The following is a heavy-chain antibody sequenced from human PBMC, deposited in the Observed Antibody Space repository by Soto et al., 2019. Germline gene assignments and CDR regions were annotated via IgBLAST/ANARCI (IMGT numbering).Heavy chain of an antibody. CDR2: SHNSGST. Sequence: SETLSLTCTVSGGSISSDYWSWIRQPPGKGLEWIGYSHNSGSTDYNPSLKSRVSISVDTSRNEVSLKLSSVTAADTAVYYCARGGWYEDHWGQGTLVTVS. CDR1: GGSISSDY. J-gene: IGHJ4*02. D-gene: IGHD6-19*01. V-gene: IGHV4-59*08. CDR3: ARGGWYEDH.